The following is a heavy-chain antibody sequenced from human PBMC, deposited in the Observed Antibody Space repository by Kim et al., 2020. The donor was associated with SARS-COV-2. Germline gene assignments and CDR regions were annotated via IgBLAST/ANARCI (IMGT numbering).Heavy chain of an antibody. CDR2: IDHSGST. J-gene: IGHJ5*02. D-gene: IGHD3-22*01. CDR3: ARGLYDSSGPTNWFDP. Sequence: GSCMGYFWSGIRHPPWKGLEWIGEIDHSGSTNYDPSLKGRVTISVDTSKNQFSLKLSSVTAADTAVYYCARGLYDSSGPTNWFDPWGQGTLAT. CDR1: GSCMGYF. V-gene: IGHV4-34*01.